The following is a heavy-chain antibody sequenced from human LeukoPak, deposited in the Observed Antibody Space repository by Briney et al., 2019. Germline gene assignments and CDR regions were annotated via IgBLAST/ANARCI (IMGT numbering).Heavy chain of an antibody. J-gene: IGHJ6*02. D-gene: IGHD3-10*01. CDR1: GGSIGTYY. CDR2: IYVTGN. Sequence: SETLSLTCTVSGGSIGTYYWGWVRQSPGKGLEWIGYIYVTGNRYNPYLQSRVTISVDTSRNQFFLKLSSVTAADTAVYYCARWRITMVRGGQYYYYYGMDVWGQGTTVTVSS. CDR3: ARWRITMVRGGQYYYYYGMDV. V-gene: IGHV4-4*09.